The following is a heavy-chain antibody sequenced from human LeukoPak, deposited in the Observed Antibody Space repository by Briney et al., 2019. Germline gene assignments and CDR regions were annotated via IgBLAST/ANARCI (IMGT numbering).Heavy chain of an antibody. Sequence: ASVKVSCKASGYTFTSYGISWVRQAPGQGLEWMGWISAYNGNTNYAQKFQGRVTITADKSTSTAYMELSSLRSEDTAVYYCARLTGDHNFDYWGQGTLVTVSS. J-gene: IGHJ4*02. D-gene: IGHD7-27*01. CDR3: ARLTGDHNFDY. CDR2: ISAYNGNT. CDR1: GYTFTSYG. V-gene: IGHV1-18*01.